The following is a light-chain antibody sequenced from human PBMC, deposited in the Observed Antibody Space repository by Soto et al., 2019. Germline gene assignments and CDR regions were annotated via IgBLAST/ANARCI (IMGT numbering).Light chain of an antibody. CDR1: QTVTSNY. J-gene: IGKJ4*01. V-gene: IGKV3-20*01. CDR3: QQYGTSPLT. Sequence: DMVLTQSPGTLSLSPGEGATLSCRASQTVTSNYLVWYQQRPGQAPRLLIYGASTRATGIPDRFSGSGSGTDFTLTISRLEPEDFAIYYCQQYGTSPLTFGGGTKVDIK. CDR2: GAS.